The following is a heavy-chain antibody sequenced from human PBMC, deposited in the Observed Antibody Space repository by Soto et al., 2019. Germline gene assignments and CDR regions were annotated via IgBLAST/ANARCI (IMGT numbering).Heavy chain of an antibody. D-gene: IGHD6-13*01. CDR1: GFTFSSYS. V-gene: IGHV3-48*02. CDR3: ARGSISSWYSHYYYGMDV. Sequence: LRLSCAASGFTFSSYSMNWVRQAPAKGLEWVSYISSSSSTIYYADSVKGRFTISRDNAKNSLYLQMNSLRDEDTAVYYCARGSISSWYSHYYYGMDVCGQGTTVTVSS. J-gene: IGHJ6*02. CDR2: ISSSSSTI.